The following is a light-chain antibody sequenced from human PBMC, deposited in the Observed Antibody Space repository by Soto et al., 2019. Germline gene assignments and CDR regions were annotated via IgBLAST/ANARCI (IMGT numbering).Light chain of an antibody. CDR2: AAS. CDR3: QQSYSTPYT. CDR1: QSISSY. J-gene: IGKJ2*01. V-gene: IGKV1-39*01. Sequence: DIQITQSPSSLSASVGDRVTITCRASQSISSYLNWYQQKPGKAPKILIYAASSLQSGVPSRFSGSGSGTDFTLTISSLQPEDFSTYYCQQSYSTPYTFGQGTKVDIK.